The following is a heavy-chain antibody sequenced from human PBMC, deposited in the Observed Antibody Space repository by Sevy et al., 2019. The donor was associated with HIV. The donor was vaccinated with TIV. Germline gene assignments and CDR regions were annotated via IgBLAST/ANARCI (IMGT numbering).Heavy chain of an antibody. V-gene: IGHV4-59*01. CDR3: ARAPPVRSGDDSLNWFDP. J-gene: IGHJ5*02. D-gene: IGHD5-12*01. CDR1: GGSISAYY. CDR2: IYYTGST. Sequence: SETLSLTCTVSGGSISAYYWSWIQQPPGKPLEYIGYIYYTGSTNYNPSLKSRVTISVDTSKNQFSLKLNSVTAADTAGYFCARAPPVRSGDDSLNWFDPWGQGTLVTVSS.